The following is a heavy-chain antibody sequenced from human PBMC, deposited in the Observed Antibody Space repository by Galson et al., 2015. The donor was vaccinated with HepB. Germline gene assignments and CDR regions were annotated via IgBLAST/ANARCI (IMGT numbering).Heavy chain of an antibody. CDR2: INHSGST. CDR3: ARGIGIVVVPAAMYLVVGYYYYYGMDV. V-gene: IGHV4-34*01. J-gene: IGHJ6*02. Sequence: ETLSLTCAVYGGSFSGYYWSWIRQPPGKGLEWIGEINHSGSTNYNPSLKSRVTISVDTSKNQFSLKLSSVTAADTAVYYCARGIGIVVVPAAMYLVVGYYYYYGMDVWGQGTTVTVSS. CDR1: GGSFSGYY. D-gene: IGHD2-2*01.